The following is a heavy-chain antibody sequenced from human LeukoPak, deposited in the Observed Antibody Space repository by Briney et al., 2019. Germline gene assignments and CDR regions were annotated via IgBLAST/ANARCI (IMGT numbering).Heavy chain of an antibody. CDR1: GFTFSNAW. D-gene: IGHD6-19*01. CDR3: AREAGDVDFDY. Sequence: GGSLRLSCAASGFTFSNAWMSWVRQAPGKGLEWVGRIKSKTDGGTTDYAAPVKGRFTISRDNAKNTLYLQMNSLRAEDTAVYYCAREAGDVDFDYWGQGTLVTVSS. CDR2: IKSKTDGGTT. V-gene: IGHV3-15*05. J-gene: IGHJ4*02.